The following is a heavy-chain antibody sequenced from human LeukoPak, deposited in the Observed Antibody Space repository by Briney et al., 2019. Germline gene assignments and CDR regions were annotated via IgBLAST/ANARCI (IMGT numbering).Heavy chain of an antibody. CDR2: INPSAGST. V-gene: IGHV1-46*01. D-gene: IGHD4-11*01. CDR3: ARQRDSNWFDP. CDR1: GYTFINYY. Sequence: ASVKVSCKASGYTFINYYMHWVRQAPGQGLEWMGIINPSAGSTTYVQNFQGRVTMTRDTSTNTVYMELNSLRSDDTAVYYCARQRDSNWFDPWGQGTLVTVSS. J-gene: IGHJ5*02.